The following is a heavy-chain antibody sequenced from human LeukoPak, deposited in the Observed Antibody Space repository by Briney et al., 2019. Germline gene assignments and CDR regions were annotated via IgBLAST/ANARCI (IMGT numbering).Heavy chain of an antibody. CDR1: GYSFTGYY. Sequence: ASVKVSCKASGYSFTGYYMRWVRQAPGQGLEWMGWINPNSGGTNYAQKFQGRVTMTRDTSISTAYMEPSRLRSDDTAVYYCARDRVKDGYNNYFDYWGQGTLVTVSS. D-gene: IGHD5-24*01. V-gene: IGHV1-2*02. CDR2: INPNSGGT. J-gene: IGHJ4*02. CDR3: ARDRVKDGYNNYFDY.